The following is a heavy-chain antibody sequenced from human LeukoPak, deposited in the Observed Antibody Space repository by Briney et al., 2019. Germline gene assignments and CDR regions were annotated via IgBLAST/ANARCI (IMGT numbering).Heavy chain of an antibody. D-gene: IGHD3-3*01. CDR1: GFTFSSYA. V-gene: IGHV3-23*01. J-gene: IGHJ6*02. CDR2: ISGTGGTT. Sequence: TGGSLRLSCVGSGFTFSSYAMSWVRQTPGKGLEWVSVISGTGGTTYYADSVKGRFTISRDNAKNSLYLQMNSLRAEDTAVYYCARPPSITNPYYGMDVWGQGTTVTVSS. CDR3: ARPPSITNPYYGMDV.